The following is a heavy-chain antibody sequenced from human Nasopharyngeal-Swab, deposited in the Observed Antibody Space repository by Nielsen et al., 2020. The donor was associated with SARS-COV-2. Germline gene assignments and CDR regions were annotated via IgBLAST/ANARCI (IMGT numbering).Heavy chain of an antibody. CDR2: ISYDGSNK. D-gene: IGHD2-8*01. V-gene: IGHV3-30-3*01. J-gene: IGHJ4*02. CDR3: ARDHRGYYCTNGVCYTALDY. CDR1: GFTFSSYA. Sequence: GESLKISCAASGFTFSSYAMHWVRQAPGKGLEWVAVISYDGSNKYYADSVKGRFTISRGNSKNTLYLQMNSLRAEDTAVYYCARDHRGYYCTNGVCYTALDYWGQGTLVTVSS.